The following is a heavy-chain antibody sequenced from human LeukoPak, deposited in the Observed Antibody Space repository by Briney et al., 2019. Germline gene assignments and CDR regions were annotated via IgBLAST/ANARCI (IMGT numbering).Heavy chain of an antibody. Sequence: AGGSLRLSCTASGFTFSSYEMSWIRQAPRKGLEWVSSIDYSGGDTHYADSVKGRFTISRDNSKNTLYLQINSLRAEDTAVYYCAKGGLVHPLHIWGQGTMVTVSS. CDR3: AKGGLVHPLHI. CDR2: IDYSGGDT. J-gene: IGHJ3*02. D-gene: IGHD3/OR15-3a*01. CDR1: GFTFSSYE. V-gene: IGHV3-23*01.